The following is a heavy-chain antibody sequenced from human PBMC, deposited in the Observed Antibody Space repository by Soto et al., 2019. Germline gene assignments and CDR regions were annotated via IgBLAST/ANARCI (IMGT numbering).Heavy chain of an antibody. CDR3: ARDLNIAAAGNWFDP. J-gene: IGHJ5*02. D-gene: IGHD6-13*01. Sequence: SETLSLTCTVSGGSISSGGYYWSWIRQHPGKGLEWIGYIYYSGSTYYNPSLKSRVTISVDTSKNQFSLKLSSVTAADTAVYYCARDLNIAAAGNWFDPWGQGTLVTVSS. CDR2: IYYSGST. CDR1: GGSISSGGYY. V-gene: IGHV4-31*03.